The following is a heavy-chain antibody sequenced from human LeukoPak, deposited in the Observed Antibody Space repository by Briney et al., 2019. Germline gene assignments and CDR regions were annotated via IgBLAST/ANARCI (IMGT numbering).Heavy chain of an antibody. V-gene: IGHV1-69*13. J-gene: IGHJ6*02. Sequence: SMKVSCKASGGTFSSYAISWVRQAPGQGLEWMGGIIPIFGTANYALKFQGRVTITADESTSTAYMELSSLRSEDTAVYYCARDLFPLKSGRNGYYYYYGMDVWGQGTTVTVSS. CDR3: ARDLFPLKSGRNGYYYYYGMDV. CDR2: IIPIFGTA. D-gene: IGHD3-3*01. CDR1: GGTFSSYA.